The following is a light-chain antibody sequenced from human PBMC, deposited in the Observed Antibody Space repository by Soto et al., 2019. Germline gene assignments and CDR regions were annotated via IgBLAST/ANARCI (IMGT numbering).Light chain of an antibody. J-gene: IGLJ2*01. CDR3: QSYDSSNQHVV. CDR1: SGSIASNY. CDR2: EDN. Sequence: FMLTQPHSVSESPGKTVTISCTRSSGSIASNYVQWYQQRPGSAPTTVIYEDNQRPSGVPDRFSGSIDSSSNSASLTISGLKTEDEAYYYCQSYDSSNQHVVFGGGTKLTVL. V-gene: IGLV6-57*04.